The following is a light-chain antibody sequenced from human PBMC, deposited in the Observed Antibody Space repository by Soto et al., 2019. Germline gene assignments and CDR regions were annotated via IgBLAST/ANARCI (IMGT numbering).Light chain of an antibody. J-gene: IGKJ2*01. V-gene: IGKV3-20*01. CDR1: QSVSSNY. CDR2: GAS. Sequence: EIVLTQSPGTLSLSPGERATLSCRASQSVSSNYLAWYQQKPGQAPRLVIYGASNSATGIPDRFSGSGSGTDFTLTINRLEPEDFAVYYCQQYRSSPPYTFGQGTKLDIK. CDR3: QQYRSSPPYT.